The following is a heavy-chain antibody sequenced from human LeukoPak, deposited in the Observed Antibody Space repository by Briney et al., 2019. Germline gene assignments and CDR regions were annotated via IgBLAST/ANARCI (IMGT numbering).Heavy chain of an antibody. CDR1: GFNVYNHW. CDR2: INEHGRET. CDR3: TRVTSWRTGFDY. V-gene: IGHV3-7*03. J-gene: IGHJ4*02. D-gene: IGHD1-1*01. Sequence: GGSLRLSCVASGFNVYNHWMTWVRQAPGKGLEWVANINEHGRETYYADSVKGRFTISRDNAKNCLYLQRNSLTVEDTALYYCTRVTSWRTGFDYWGQGTLVTVSS.